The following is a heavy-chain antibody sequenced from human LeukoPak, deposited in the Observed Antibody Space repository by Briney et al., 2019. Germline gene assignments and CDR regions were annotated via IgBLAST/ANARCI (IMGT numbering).Heavy chain of an antibody. CDR1: GSTFSSYG. Sequence: GGSLRLSCAASGSTFSSYGMHWVRQAPGKGLEWVAVISYDGSNKYYADSVKGRFTISRDNSKNTLYLQMNSLRAEDTAVYYCAKGLQDDYGDYELDAFDIWGQGTMVTVSS. CDR3: AKGLQDDYGDYELDAFDI. D-gene: IGHD4-17*01. V-gene: IGHV3-30*18. J-gene: IGHJ3*02. CDR2: ISYDGSNK.